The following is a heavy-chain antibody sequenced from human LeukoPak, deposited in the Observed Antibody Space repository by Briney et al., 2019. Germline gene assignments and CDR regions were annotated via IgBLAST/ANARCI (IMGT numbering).Heavy chain of an antibody. D-gene: IGHD3-22*01. V-gene: IGHV3-23*01. CDR3: AKDYYHDSSGYYYFDY. CDR2: ISDSGGST. CDR1: GFTFSSYA. J-gene: IGHJ4*02. Sequence: GGSLRLSCAASGFTFSSYAMSWVRQAPGKGLEWVSAISDSGGSTYYADSVKGRFTISRDNSKNTLYLQMNSLRAEDTAVYYCAKDYYHDSSGYYYFDYWGQGTLVTVSS.